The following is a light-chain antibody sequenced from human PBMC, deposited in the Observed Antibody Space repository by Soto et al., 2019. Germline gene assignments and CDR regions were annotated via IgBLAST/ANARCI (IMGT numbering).Light chain of an antibody. CDR2: GAS. Sequence: EILLTQSPGTLSSSPGERVTLSCRASQSVTTRLAWYQHKPGQAPRLLMSGASSRASGVPVRFSGSGSGTDFTLTISRLEPEDFALYYCQQYGGSPITFGLGTRLEIK. CDR3: QQYGGSPIT. CDR1: QSVTTR. J-gene: IGKJ5*01. V-gene: IGKV3-20*01.